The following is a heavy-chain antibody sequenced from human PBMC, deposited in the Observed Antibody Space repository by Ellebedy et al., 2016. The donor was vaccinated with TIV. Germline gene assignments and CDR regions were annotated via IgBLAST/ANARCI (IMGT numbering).Heavy chain of an antibody. Sequence: PGGSLRLSCAASGFTFSGFWMTWVRQAPGKGLEWVADINKDGSEKHYMDSVKGRFTISRDDAKKSLYLQMNSLRAEDTAVYYCARGLVVVAAAAAFDIWGQGTMVTVSS. CDR1: GFTFSGFW. V-gene: IGHV3-7*01. J-gene: IGHJ3*02. CDR3: ARGLVVVAAAAAFDI. D-gene: IGHD2-15*01. CDR2: INKDGSEK.